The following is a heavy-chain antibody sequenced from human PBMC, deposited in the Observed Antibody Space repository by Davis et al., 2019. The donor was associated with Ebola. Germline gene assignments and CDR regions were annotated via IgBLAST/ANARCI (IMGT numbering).Heavy chain of an antibody. CDR1: GFSFGTFG. V-gene: IGHV3-30*03. Sequence: GESLKISCTASGFSFGTFGFHWVRQAPGKGLEWVAITSYDGSNTYYADSVKGRFTFSRDHTKSTLYLQMNSLRLEDTAVYYCVRMVGYCSSSSCSQPAYWGQGTLVTVSS. D-gene: IGHD2-2*01. CDR3: VRMVGYCSSSSCSQPAY. J-gene: IGHJ4*02. CDR2: TSYDGSNT.